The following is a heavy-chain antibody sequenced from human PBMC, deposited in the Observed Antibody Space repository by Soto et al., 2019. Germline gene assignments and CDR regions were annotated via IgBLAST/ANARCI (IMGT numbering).Heavy chain of an antibody. CDR2: IYYSGST. D-gene: IGHD3-9*01. V-gene: IGHV4-59*01. J-gene: IGHJ6*02. CDR1: GGSISSYY. CDR3: ARVPMHYDILTGYSDYYYYGMDV. Sequence: PSETLSLTCTVSGGSISSYYWSWIRQPPGKGLEWIGYIYYSGSTNYNPSLKSRVTISVDTSKNQFSLKLSSVTAADTAVYYCARVPMHYDILTGYSDYYYYGMDVWGQGTTVTVSS.